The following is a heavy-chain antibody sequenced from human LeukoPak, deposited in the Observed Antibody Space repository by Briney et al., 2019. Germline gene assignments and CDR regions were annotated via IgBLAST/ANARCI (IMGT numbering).Heavy chain of an antibody. CDR1: GGSVSSTSYY. CDR2: IHYSGTN. CDR3: AKTFDILTGYAVFDP. J-gene: IGHJ5*02. D-gene: IGHD3-9*01. V-gene: IGHV4-39*01. Sequence: SETLSLTCTVSGGSVSSTSYYWGWIRQPPGKGLEWIGSIHYSGTNYYDPSLKSRVTISVDTSKNQFSLKLISVTAADTAVYYCAKTFDILTGYAVFDPWGQGTLVTVSS.